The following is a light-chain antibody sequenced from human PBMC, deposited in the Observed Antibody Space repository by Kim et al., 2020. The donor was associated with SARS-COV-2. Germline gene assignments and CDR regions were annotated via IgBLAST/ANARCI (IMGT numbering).Light chain of an antibody. V-gene: IGLV4-69*01. J-gene: IGLJ2*01. CDR2: LNSDGSH. Sequence: QLVLTQSPSASASLGASVKLTCTLSSGHSSYAIAWHQQQPEKGPRYLMKLNSDGSHSKGDGIPDRFSGSSSGAERYLTISSLQSEDEADYYCHTWGTGTHLVFGGGTQLTVL. CDR1: SGHSSYA. CDR3: HTWGTGTHLV.